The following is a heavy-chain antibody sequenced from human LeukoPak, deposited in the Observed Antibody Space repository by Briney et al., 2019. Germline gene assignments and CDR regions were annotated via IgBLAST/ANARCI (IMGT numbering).Heavy chain of an antibody. Sequence: SETLSLTCAVYGGSFSGYYWSWIRQPPGKGLEGIGEINHSGSTNYNPSLKRRVTISVDTSTNQFSLKLSSVTAADTAVYYCARGRGTVTTTYYYYMDVWGKGTTVTVSS. CDR3: ARGRGTVTTTYYYYMDV. CDR2: INHSGST. J-gene: IGHJ6*03. CDR1: GGSFSGYY. V-gene: IGHV4-34*01. D-gene: IGHD4-17*01.